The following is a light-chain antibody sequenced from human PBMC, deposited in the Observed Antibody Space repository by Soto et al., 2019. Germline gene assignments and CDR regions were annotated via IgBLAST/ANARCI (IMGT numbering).Light chain of an antibody. J-gene: IGKJ1*01. CDR2: AAS. V-gene: IGKV3-15*01. CDR3: QQYNNWPQA. CDR1: QSVSGD. Sequence: ETVMTQTPATLSVSPGERATLSCRASQSVSGDLAWYQQKPGHAPRLLIFAASTRATSVPARFTGSRSGTEFTLTINSLQSEDFAIYYCQQYNNWPQAFGQGTKVDIK.